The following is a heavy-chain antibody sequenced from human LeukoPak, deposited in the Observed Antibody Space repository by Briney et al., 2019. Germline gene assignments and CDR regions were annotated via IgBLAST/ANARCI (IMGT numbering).Heavy chain of an antibody. D-gene: IGHD3-22*01. Sequence: GGSLRLSCAASGFTFSSYTMNWVRQAPGKGLEWVSSISSSSSYIYYADSVKGRFTVSRDNAKNSLYLQMNSLRAEDTAIYYCARAVWDSSGYYYDYWGQGTLVTVSS. CDR3: ARAVWDSSGYYYDY. CDR2: ISSSSSYI. V-gene: IGHV3-21*01. CDR1: GFTFSSYT. J-gene: IGHJ4*02.